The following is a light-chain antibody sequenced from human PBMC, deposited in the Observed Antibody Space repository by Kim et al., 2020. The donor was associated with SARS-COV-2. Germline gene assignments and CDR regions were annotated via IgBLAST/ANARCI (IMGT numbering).Light chain of an antibody. CDR2: YAS. J-gene: IGKJ1*01. Sequence: VTPKEKLTITCRASQSAANNLHWYQQKPNQSPKLLIKYASQSISGVPPRFSGSGYGRDFTLTINSLEAEDAATYYCHQSSMVPQTFGQGTKVDIK. CDR1: QSAANN. V-gene: IGKV6-21*02. CDR3: HQSSMVPQT.